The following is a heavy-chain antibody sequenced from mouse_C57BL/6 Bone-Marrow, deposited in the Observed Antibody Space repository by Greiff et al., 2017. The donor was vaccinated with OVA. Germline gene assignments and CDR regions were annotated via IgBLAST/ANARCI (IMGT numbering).Heavy chain of an antibody. Sequence: QVQLKQSGAELVRPGTSVKMSCKASGYTFTNYWIGWAKQRPGHGLEWIGDIYPGGGYTNYNEKFKGKATLTADKSSSTAYMQFSSLTSEDSAIYYCATRGYYGTGFDYWGQGTTLTVSS. CDR2: IYPGGGYT. J-gene: IGHJ2*01. CDR3: ATRGYYGTGFDY. D-gene: IGHD1-1*01. CDR1: GYTFTNYW. V-gene: IGHV1-63*01.